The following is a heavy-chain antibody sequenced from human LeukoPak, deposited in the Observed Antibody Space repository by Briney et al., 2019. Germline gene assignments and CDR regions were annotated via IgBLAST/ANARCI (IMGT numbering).Heavy chain of an antibody. CDR1: GFTVSSNY. V-gene: IGHV3-33*08. CDR3: ARDKGDVDTAYFDY. CDR2: IWYDGSNK. Sequence: GGSLRLSCAASGFTVSSNYMSWVRQAPGKGLEWVAVIWYDGSNKYYGDSVKGRFTISRDNSKNTLYLQMNSLRAEDTAVYYCARDKGDVDTAYFDYWGQGTLVTVSS. J-gene: IGHJ4*02. D-gene: IGHD5-18*01.